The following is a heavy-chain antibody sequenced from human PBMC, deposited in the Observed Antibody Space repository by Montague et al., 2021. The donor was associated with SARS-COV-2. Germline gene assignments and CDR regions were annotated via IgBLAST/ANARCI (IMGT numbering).Heavy chain of an antibody. D-gene: IGHD6-13*01. J-gene: IGHJ6*02. V-gene: IGHV6-1*01. CDR2: TYYRSKWYN. Sequence: CAISGDSVSSHSAAWNWLRQSPSTGLEWLGRTYYRSKWYNDYAVSVKSRITINPDTSKNQFSLQLNSVTPEDTAVYYCASGRMVPYSSSWTTLYYYYGMDVWGQGTTVTVSS. CDR3: ASGRMVPYSSSWTTLYYYYGMDV. CDR1: GDSVSSHSAA.